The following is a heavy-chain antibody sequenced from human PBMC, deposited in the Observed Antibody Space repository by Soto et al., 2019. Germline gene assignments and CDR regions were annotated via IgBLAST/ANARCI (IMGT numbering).Heavy chain of an antibody. CDR1: GYTFTSYA. CDR2: INAGNGNT. D-gene: IGHD6-6*01. Sequence: WASVKVSCKASGYTFTSYAMHWVRQAPGQRLEWMGWINAGNGNTKYSQKFQGRVTITRDTSASTAYMELSSLRSEDTAVYYCARVLEGDSSSWLGNYYYYGMDVWGQGTTVTVSS. J-gene: IGHJ6*02. V-gene: IGHV1-3*01. CDR3: ARVLEGDSSSWLGNYYYYGMDV.